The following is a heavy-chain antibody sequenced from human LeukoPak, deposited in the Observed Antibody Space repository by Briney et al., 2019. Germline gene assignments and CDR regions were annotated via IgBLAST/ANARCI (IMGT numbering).Heavy chain of an antibody. D-gene: IGHD3-22*01. V-gene: IGHV3-23*01. CDR3: ARVEVTYYYDSSGYYVGDY. J-gene: IGHJ4*02. CDR2: ISGSGGSA. CDR1: GFTFSSYG. Sequence: PGGSLRLSCAASGFTFSSYGMSWVRQAPGKGLEWVSAISGSGGSAYYADSVKGRFTISRDNAKNSLYLQMNSLRAEDTAVYYCARVEVTYYYDSSGYYVGDYWGQGTLVTVSS.